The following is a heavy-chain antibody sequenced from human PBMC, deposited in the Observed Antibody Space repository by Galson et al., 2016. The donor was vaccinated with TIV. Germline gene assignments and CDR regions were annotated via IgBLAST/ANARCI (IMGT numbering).Heavy chain of an antibody. V-gene: IGHV1-46*03. J-gene: IGHJ4*02. Sequence: SVKVSCKASGSIFTRDYVHWVRQAPGQGLEWMGVIDPTYGGTTFAQKFQALVTITRDTSTSTVYMEVSGLKSDDTAVYYCIRDLGRLRDFWGQGTLVTVSS. CDR3: IRDLGRLRDF. CDR2: IDPTYGGT. D-gene: IGHD7-27*01. CDR1: GSIFTRDY.